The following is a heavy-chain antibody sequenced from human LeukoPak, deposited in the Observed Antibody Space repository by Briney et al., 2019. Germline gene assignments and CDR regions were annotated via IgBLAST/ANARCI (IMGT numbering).Heavy chain of an antibody. V-gene: IGHV4-39*01. J-gene: IGHJ2*01. CDR3: ARSDGWYFDL. Sequence: SETLSLTCTVSGGSISSSSYYWGWIRQPPGKGLGWIGSIYYSGSTYYNPSLKSRVTISVDTSKNQFSLKLSSVTAADTAVYYCARSDGWYFDLWGRGTLVTVSS. CDR2: IYYSGST. CDR1: GGSISSSSYY.